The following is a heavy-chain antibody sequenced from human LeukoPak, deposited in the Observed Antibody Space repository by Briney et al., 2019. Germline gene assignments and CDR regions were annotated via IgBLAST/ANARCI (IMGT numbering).Heavy chain of an antibody. CDR1: GFTFSSYA. V-gene: IGHV3-7*03. CDR3: ARDNGWSADF. CDR2: IKQDGSAK. Sequence: PGGSLRLSCAASGFTFSSYAMHWVRQAPGKGLEWVANIKQDGSAKPYVDSVKGRFTISRDNAKNSLFLQMNSLRAEDTAVYYCARDNGWSADFWGRGTLVTVSS. J-gene: IGHJ4*02. D-gene: IGHD2-15*01.